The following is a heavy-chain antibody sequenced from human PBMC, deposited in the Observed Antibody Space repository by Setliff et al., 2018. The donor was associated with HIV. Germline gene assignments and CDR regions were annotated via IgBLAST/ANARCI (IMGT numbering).Heavy chain of an antibody. V-gene: IGHV1-18*01. D-gene: IGHD2-2*01. J-gene: IGHJ4*02. Sequence: ASVKVSCKASGYTFTSYGISWVRQAPGQGLEWMGWISAYNGNTNYAQKLQGRVTMTTDTSTSTAYMELRSLRSDDTAVYYCARGPPIVVVPAALLTFDYWGQGALVTVSS. CDR3: ARGPPIVVVPAALLTFDY. CDR2: ISAYNGNT. CDR1: GYTFTSYG.